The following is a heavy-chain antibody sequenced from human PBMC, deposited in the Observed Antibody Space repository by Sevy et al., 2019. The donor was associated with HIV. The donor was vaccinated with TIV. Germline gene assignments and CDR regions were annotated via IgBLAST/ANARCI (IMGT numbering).Heavy chain of an antibody. D-gene: IGHD1-26*01. CDR1: VGSISHYY. J-gene: IGHJ6*02. V-gene: IGHV4-59*01. CDR2: VYYTGNT. CDR3: VRQGGLVDYGMDV. Sequence: SETLSLTCTVPVGSISHYYWSWIRQPPGKGLEWIGFVYYTGNTNYNPSLKGRVTVALDTSKNQFSLKLNSVTAADMAVYYCVRQGGLVDYGMDVWGPGTTVTVSS.